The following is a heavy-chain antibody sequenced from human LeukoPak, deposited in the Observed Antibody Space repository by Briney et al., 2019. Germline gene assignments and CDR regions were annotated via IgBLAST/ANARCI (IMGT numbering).Heavy chain of an antibody. V-gene: IGHV1-18*01. CDR2: ISAYNSNT. Sequence: GASVKVSCKASGHTFTSYGISWVRQAPGQGLEWMGWISAYNSNTNYAQKKLQGRVTMTTDTSTSTAYMELRSLRSDDTAVYYCARDLRRDTSGWNSQAVLDYWGQGTLVTVSS. CDR3: ARDLRRDTSGWNSQAVLDY. CDR1: GHTFTSYG. D-gene: IGHD6-19*01. J-gene: IGHJ4*02.